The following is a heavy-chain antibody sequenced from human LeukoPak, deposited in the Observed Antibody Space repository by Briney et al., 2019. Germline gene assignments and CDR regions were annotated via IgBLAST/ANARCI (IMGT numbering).Heavy chain of an antibody. CDR2: IFLDDSQI. J-gene: IGHJ4*02. D-gene: IGHD6-25*01. CDR1: AHTLYIYW. CDR3: ATSTDSVAAHIDY. V-gene: IGHV5-51*03. Sequence: GESLQSSCKESAHTLYIYWIAWVRQMTGRGLEWMGFIFLDDSQIEYNPSFQRQITISADKSVKTAYLQCDILQTSATALYYWATSTDSVAAHIDYWGQGTPVSVST.